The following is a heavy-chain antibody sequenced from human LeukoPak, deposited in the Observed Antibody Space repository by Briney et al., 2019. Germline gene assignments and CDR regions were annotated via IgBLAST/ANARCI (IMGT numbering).Heavy chain of an antibody. V-gene: IGHV3-23*01. D-gene: IGHD3-9*01. J-gene: IGHJ3*02. CDR2: ISGSGGST. CDR1: GFTFSSYA. Sequence: GGSLRLSCAASGFTFSSYAMSWVRQARGKGLEWVSAISGSGGSTYYADSVKGRFTISRDNSKNTLYLQMNSLRAEDTAVYYCAKHDILTGYFHDAFDIWGQGTMVTVSS. CDR3: AKHDILTGYFHDAFDI.